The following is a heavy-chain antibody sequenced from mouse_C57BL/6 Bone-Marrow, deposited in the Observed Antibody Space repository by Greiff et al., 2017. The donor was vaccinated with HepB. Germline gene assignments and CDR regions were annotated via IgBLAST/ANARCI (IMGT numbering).Heavy chain of an antibody. CDR1: GYSITSGYY. Sequence: EVKLQESGPGLVKPSQSLSLTCSVTGYSITSGYYWNWIRQFPGNQLEWMGYISYDGSNNYNPSLKNRISITRDTSNNQFFLKLNSLTTEDTATYYCARDSSTYEDYFDYWGQGTTLTVSS. J-gene: IGHJ2*01. CDR3: ARDSSTYEDYFDY. V-gene: IGHV3-6*01. D-gene: IGHD5-1*01. CDR2: ISYDGSN.